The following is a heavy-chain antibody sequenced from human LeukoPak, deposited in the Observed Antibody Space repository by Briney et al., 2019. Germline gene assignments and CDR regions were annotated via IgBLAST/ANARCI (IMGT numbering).Heavy chain of an antibody. Sequence: SETLSLTCAVYGGSFSGYYWSWIRQPPGKGLEWIGEINHSGSTNYNPSPKSRVTISVDRSKNQFSLKLSSVTAADTAVYYCARGSSTGYSSSWALFDYWGQGTLVTVSS. CDR3: ARGSSTGYSSSWALFDY. D-gene: IGHD6-13*01. CDR1: GGSFSGYY. CDR2: INHSGST. V-gene: IGHV4-34*01. J-gene: IGHJ4*02.